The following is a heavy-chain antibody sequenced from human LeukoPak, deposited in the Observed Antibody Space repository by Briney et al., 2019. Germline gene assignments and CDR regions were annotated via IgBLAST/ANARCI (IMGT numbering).Heavy chain of an antibody. Sequence: QPGGSLRLSCAASGFTFSSYGMHWVRRAPGKGLEWVAVIWYDGSNKYYADSVKGRFTISRDNSKNTLYLQMNSLRAEDTAVYYCAKALEYDILTGSPWGQGTLVTVSS. CDR3: AKALEYDILTGSP. V-gene: IGHV3-30*02. CDR1: GFTFSSYG. J-gene: IGHJ5*02. CDR2: IWYDGSNK. D-gene: IGHD3-9*01.